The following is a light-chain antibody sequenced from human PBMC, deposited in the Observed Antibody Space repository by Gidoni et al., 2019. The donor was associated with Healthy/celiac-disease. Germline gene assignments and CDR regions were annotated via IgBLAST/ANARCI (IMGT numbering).Light chain of an antibody. Sequence: DIQMTQSPSSLSASVGDRVTITCRASQSIRSYLNWYQQKPGKAPKLLIYAASSLKSGVPSRFSGSGSGTDFTLTISSLQPEDFATYYCQQSDSTLGTFGQGTRLEIK. V-gene: IGKV1-39*01. CDR3: QQSDSTLGT. CDR2: AAS. CDR1: QSIRSY. J-gene: IGKJ5*01.